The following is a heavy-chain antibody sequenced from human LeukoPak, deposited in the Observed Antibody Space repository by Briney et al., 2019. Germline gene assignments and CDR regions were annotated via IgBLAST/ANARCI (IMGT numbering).Heavy chain of an antibody. CDR1: GFTFSSYE. CDR2: ISSSGSTI. D-gene: IGHD3-10*01. V-gene: IGHV3-48*03. Sequence: PGGSLILSCAASGFTFSSYEMNWVRQAPGKGLEWVSYISSSGSTIYYADSVKGRFTISRDNAKNSLYLQMNSLGAEDTAVYYCARDLGDRGVIITEGDYFDYWGQGTLVTVSS. J-gene: IGHJ4*02. CDR3: ARDLGDRGVIITEGDYFDY.